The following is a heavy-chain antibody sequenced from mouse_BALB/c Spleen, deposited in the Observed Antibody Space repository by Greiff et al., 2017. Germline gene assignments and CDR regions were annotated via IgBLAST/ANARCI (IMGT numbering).Heavy chain of an antibody. CDR3: ARYDYVLRD. J-gene: IGHJ3*01. D-gene: IGHD2-4*01. V-gene: IGHV1-54*01. CDR2: INPGSGGT. Sequence: VQLQQSGAELVRPGTSVKVSCKASGYAFTNYLIEWVKQRPGQGLEWIGVINPGSGGTNYNEKFKGKATLTADKSSSTAYMQLSSLTSDDSAVYFCARYDYVLRDGGQGTLVTVSA. CDR1: GYAFTNYL.